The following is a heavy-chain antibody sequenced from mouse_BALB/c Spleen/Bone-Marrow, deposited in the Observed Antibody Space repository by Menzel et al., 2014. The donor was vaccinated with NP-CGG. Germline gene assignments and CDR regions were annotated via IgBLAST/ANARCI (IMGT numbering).Heavy chain of an antibody. J-gene: IGHJ1*01. Sequence: VQLQQSGAELAKPGASVKMSCKASVCTFTSYWMHWVKQRPGQGLEWIGYINPSTGYTEYNQKFKDKATLTADKSSSTAYMQLSSLTSEVSAVYYCARDWYFDVWGAGTTVTVSS. CDR1: VCTFTSYW. CDR2: INPSTGYT. V-gene: IGHV1-7*01. CDR3: ARDWYFDV.